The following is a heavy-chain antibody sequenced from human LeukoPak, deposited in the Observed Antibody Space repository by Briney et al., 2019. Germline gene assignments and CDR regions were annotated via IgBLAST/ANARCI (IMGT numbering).Heavy chain of an antibody. D-gene: IGHD5-18*01. V-gene: IGHV3-30*04. CDR1: GFTFSSYA. J-gene: IGHJ6*03. Sequence: AGGSLRLSCAASGFTFSSYAMHWVRQAPGKGLEWVAVISYDGSNKYYADSVKGRFTISRDNSKNTLYLQMNSLRAEDTAVYYCARDGETWIQASWYYYYYMDVWGKGTTVTVSS. CDR3: ARDGETWIQASWYYYYYMDV. CDR2: ISYDGSNK.